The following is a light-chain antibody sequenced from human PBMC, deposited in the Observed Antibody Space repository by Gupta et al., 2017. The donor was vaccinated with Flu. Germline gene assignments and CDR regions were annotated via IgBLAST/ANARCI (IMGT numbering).Light chain of an antibody. CDR1: QSVLYSSNNKYF. V-gene: IGKV4-1*01. J-gene: IGKJ1*01. Sequence: DIVLSQSPASPAVSLGARAYINCKSSQSVLYSSNNKYFLAWYQQRPGQPPKLLIYWASSRQAGVPDRFSASGSGTDFTLTISRLQAEDVAVYYRQQYYTSLTFGKGTRVEIK. CDR3: QQYYTSLT. CDR2: WAS.